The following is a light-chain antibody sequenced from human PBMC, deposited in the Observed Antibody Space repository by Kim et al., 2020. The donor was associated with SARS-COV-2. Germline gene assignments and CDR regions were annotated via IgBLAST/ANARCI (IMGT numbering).Light chain of an antibody. J-gene: IGLJ2*01. V-gene: IGLV1-51*01. CDR3: GTWDSSLSAVV. CDR2: DNN. Sequence: KVTISCPRRSSNMGTNYVSWYQQLPGTAPKLLIYDNNKRPSGIPDRFSGSKSGTSATLGITGLQTGDEADYYCGTWDSSLSAVVFGGGTQLTVL. CDR1: SSNMGTNY.